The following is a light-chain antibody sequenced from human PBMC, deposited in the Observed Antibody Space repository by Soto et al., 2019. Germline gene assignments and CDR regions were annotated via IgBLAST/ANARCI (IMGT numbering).Light chain of an antibody. CDR2: AAS. J-gene: IGKJ1*01. CDR3: QQYNNWPRT. CDR1: QSVSSN. Sequence: EIVMTQSPATLSVSPGERATLSCRASQSVSSNLAWYRQKPGQAPRLLIYAASTRATGIPARFSGSGSGTEFTLTISSLQSEDFVVYYCQQYNNWPRTFGQGTKVEIK. V-gene: IGKV3-15*01.